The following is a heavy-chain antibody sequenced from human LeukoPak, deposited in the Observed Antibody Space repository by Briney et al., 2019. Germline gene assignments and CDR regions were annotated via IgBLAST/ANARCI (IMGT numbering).Heavy chain of an antibody. CDR3: AKYKSGDYFDSGKRYYFDQ. V-gene: IGHV1-8*01. Sequence: AAVNVSRKASGYTFTSYDIKWVRQATAQGLEGMGWVNPNSGDTGQAQMFQGRSTMTRNTAIGTAYMELSSLRPEDTAVYYCAKYKSGDYFDSGKRYYFDQWGQGTPVTVSS. D-gene: IGHD3-9*01. CDR1: GYTFTSYD. CDR2: VNPNSGDT. J-gene: IGHJ4*02.